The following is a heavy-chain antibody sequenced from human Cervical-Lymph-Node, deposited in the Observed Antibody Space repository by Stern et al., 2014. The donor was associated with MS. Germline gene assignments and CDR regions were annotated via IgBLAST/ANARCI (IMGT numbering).Heavy chain of an antibody. V-gene: IGHV4-31*03. CDR1: GVSIRSGGYN. D-gene: IGHD6-13*01. CDR3: ASGSVAALFDY. CDR2: IDYSGST. J-gene: IGHJ4*02. Sequence: QVQLKETGPGLVKPSQTLSLTCTVSGVSIRSGGYNWSWIRQHPGKGLEWIGYIDYSGSTYYNPSLKSRVAISVDTSKNQFSLKLSSVTAADTAVYYCASGSVAALFDYWGQGTVVTVSS.